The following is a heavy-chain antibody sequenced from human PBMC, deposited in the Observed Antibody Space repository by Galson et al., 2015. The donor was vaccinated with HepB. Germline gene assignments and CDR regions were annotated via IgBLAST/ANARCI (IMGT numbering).Heavy chain of an antibody. Sequence: QSGAEVKKPGESLRISCKGSGYSFTSYWISWVRQMPGKGLEWMGRIDPSDSYTNYSPSFQGHVTISADKSISTAYLQWSSLKASDTAMYYCARQALASQNIVIPQWSGDYWGQGTLVTVSS. V-gene: IGHV5-10-1*01. D-gene: IGHD2/OR15-2a*01. J-gene: IGHJ4*02. CDR2: IDPSDSYT. CDR3: ARQALASQNIVIPQWSGDY. CDR1: GYSFTSYW.